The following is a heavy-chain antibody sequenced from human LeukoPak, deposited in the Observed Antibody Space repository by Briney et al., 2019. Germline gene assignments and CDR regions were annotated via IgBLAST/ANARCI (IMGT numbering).Heavy chain of an antibody. CDR3: ARQLETTGGWFDP. V-gene: IGHV1-2*02. CDR2: INPNSGGT. D-gene: IGHD1-1*01. CDR1: GYTFTGYY. J-gene: IGHJ5*02. Sequence: ASVKASCKASGYTFTGYYMHWVRQAPGQGLEWMGWINPNSGGTNYAQKFQGRVTMTRDTSISTAYMELSRLRSDDTAVYYCARQLETTGGWFDPWGQGTLVTVSS.